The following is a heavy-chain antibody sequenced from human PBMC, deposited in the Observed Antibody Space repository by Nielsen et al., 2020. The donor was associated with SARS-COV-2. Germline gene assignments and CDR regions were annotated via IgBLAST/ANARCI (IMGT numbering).Heavy chain of an antibody. Sequence: GGSLRLSCAASGFTFSSYDMHWVRQATGKGLEWVSAIGTAGDTYYPGSVKGRFTISRDNSKNSLYLQMNSLMTDDSALYYCAKDIGTFRFTGMDVWGQGTTVTVSS. CDR1: GFTFSSYD. CDR2: IGTAGDT. V-gene: IGHV3-13*01. D-gene: IGHD3-3*01. CDR3: AKDIGTFRFTGMDV. J-gene: IGHJ6*02.